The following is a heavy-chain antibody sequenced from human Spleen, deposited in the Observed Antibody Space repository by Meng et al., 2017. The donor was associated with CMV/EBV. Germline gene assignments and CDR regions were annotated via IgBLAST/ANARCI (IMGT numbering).Heavy chain of an antibody. V-gene: IGHV1-2*02. CDR3: ARDLDPGVDY. D-gene: IGHD3/OR15-3a*01. J-gene: IGHJ4*02. CDR2: IHPNSGDT. CDR1: GYTLTGYY. Sequence: ASVKVSCKASGYTLTGYYMHWVRQAPGQGLEWMGWIHPNSGDTNYAQKFQGRVTMTRDTSISTAYMELSRLRSDDTAVYYCARDLDPGVDYWGQGTLVTVSS.